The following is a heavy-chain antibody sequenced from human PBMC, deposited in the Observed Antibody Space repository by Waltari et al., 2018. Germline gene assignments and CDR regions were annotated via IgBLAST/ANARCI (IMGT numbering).Heavy chain of an antibody. D-gene: IGHD3-3*01. V-gene: IGHV4-39*07. CDR2: IYYSGST. CDR3: ARAPRGPQYYDFWSGPTRGGWFDP. CDR1: GGSISRSSYY. Sequence: QLQLQESGPGLVKPSETLSLTCTVSGGSISRSSYYWGWIRQPPGKGLEWIGSIYYSGSTYYNPSLYSRFTRSVDTSKNQFSLKLISVSAADTAVYYWARAPRGPQYYDFWSGPTRGGWFDPWGQGTLVTVSS. J-gene: IGHJ5*02.